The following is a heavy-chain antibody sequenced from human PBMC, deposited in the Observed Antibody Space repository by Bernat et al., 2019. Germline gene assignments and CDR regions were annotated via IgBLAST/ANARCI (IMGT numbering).Heavy chain of an antibody. CDR2: IYYSGST. J-gene: IGHJ6*03. CDR3: ARQGGGNSMVENYYYYMDV. CDR1: GGSISSSSYY. V-gene: IGHV4-39*01. Sequence: QLQLQESGPGLVKPSETLSLTCTVSGGSISSSSYYWGWIRQPPGKGLEWIGGIYYSGSTYYNPSLKSRVTISVDTSKNQFSLRLGSVTAADTAVYYCARQGGGNSMVENYYYYMDVWGKGTTVTVSS. D-gene: IGHD4/OR15-4a*01.